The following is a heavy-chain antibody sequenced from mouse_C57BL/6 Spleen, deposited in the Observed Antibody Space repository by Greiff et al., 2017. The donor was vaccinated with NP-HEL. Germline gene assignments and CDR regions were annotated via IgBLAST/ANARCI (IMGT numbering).Heavy chain of an antibody. J-gene: IGHJ4*01. V-gene: IGHV1-63*01. CDR3: AREGINDYDRAMDY. Sequence: VQLQQSGAELVRPGTSVKMSCKASGYTFTNYWIGWAKQRPGHGLEWIGDIYPGGGYTNYNEKFKGKATLTADKSSSTAYMQFSSLTSEDSAIYYCAREGINDYDRAMDYWGQGTSVTVSS. CDR2: IYPGGGYT. CDR1: GYTFTNYW. D-gene: IGHD2-4*01.